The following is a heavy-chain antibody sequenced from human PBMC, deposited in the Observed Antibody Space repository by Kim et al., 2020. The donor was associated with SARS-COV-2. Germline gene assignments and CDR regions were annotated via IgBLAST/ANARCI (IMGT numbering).Heavy chain of an antibody. V-gene: IGHV4-39*01. CDR3: ARHTCVFGVDIFD. CDR1: GGSISSSSYY. J-gene: IGHJ3*01. CDR2: IFYSGST. D-gene: IGHD3-3*01. Sequence: SETLSLTCTVAGGSISSSSYYWGWIRRSPGKGLEWIGSIFYSGSTYYNPSLRSRVTVDVDTSKNHFSRKLSSVTAVDTAAFYCARHTCVFGVDIFD.